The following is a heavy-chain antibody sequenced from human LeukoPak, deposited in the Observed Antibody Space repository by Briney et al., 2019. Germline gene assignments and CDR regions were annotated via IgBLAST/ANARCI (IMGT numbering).Heavy chain of an antibody. D-gene: IGHD2-2*01. V-gene: IGHV1-69*04. CDR3: ARDPAPEYCSSTSCQAFDY. J-gene: IGHJ4*02. CDR1: GGTFSSYT. CDR2: IIPILGIA. Sequence: GASVKVSCKASGGTFSSYTISWVRQAPGQGLEWMGRIIPILGIANYAQKFQGRVTITADKSTSTAYMELSSLGSEDTAVYYCARDPAPEYCSSTSCQAFDYWGQGTLVTVSS.